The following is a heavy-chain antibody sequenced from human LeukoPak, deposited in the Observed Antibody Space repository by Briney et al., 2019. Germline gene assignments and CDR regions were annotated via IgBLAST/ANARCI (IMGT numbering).Heavy chain of an antibody. Sequence: SETLSLTCAVYGASFSVSNWIWIRQPPGKGLEWIGEINHSGTITYKPSLKSRLTISADTSKNQFSLKLSSVTAADTAVYYCARYCGSENYCISYWGQGTLVTVSS. CDR1: GASFSVSN. D-gene: IGHD3-10*01. CDR2: INHSGTI. J-gene: IGHJ4*01. CDR3: ARYCGSENYCISY. V-gene: IGHV4-34*01.